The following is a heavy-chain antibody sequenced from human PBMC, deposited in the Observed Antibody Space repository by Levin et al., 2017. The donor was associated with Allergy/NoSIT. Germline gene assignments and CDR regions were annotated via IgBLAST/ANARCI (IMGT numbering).Heavy chain of an antibody. J-gene: IGHJ4*02. CDR1: GFTFSSYV. D-gene: IGHD1-1*01. CDR3: AKGGAGTNWHASWDY. Sequence: QAGGSLRLSCVASGFTFSSYVMSWVRQAPGKGLEWVSSFSASGGNTYYADSAKGRFTVSRDNSKNTLYLQMNSLRVEDTARYYGAKGGAGTNWHASWDYWGQGTLVTVSS. V-gene: IGHV3-23*01. CDR2: FSASGGNT.